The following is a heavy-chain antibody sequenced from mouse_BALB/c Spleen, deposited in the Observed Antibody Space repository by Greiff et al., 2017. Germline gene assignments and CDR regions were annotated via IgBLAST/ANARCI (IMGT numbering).Heavy chain of an antibody. J-gene: IGHJ4*01. Sequence: QVQLKQSGPELVKPGASVKISCKASGYAFSSSWMNWVKQRPGQGLEWIGRIYPGDGDTNYNGKFKGKATLTADKSSSTAYMQLSSLTSVDSAVYFCARGGMDYWGQGTSVTVSS. CDR2: IYPGDGDT. CDR1: GYAFSSSW. V-gene: IGHV1-82*01. CDR3: ARGGMDY.